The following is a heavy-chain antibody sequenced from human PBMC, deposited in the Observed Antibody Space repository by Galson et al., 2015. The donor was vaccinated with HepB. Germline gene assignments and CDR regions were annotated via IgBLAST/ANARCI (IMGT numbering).Heavy chain of an antibody. J-gene: IGHJ6*03. CDR1: GDSVSSNSAA. CDR3: ARGWRGLSSLNYYYYMDV. D-gene: IGHD2-15*01. V-gene: IGHV6-1*01. Sequence: CAISGDSVSSNSAAWNWIRQSPSRGLEWLGRTYYRSKWYNDYAVSVKSRITINPDTSKNQFSLQLNSVTPEDTAVYYCARGWRGLSSLNYYYYMDVWGKGTTVTVSS. CDR2: TYYRSKWYN.